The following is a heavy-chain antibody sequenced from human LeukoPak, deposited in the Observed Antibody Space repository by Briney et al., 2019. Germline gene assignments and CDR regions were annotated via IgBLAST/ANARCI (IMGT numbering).Heavy chain of an antibody. J-gene: IGHJ6*03. CDR2: ISGSGGRT. CDR3: AKAGRGGAITMVREVKGDYYYMDV. CDR1: GFTFSTYG. Sequence: GGSLRLSCAASGFTFSTYGMSWVRQAPGKGLEWVAGISGSGGRTYYADSVKGRFTISRDNSKNTLYMQMNSLRAEDRAVYYCAKAGRGGAITMVREVKGDYYYMDVWGKGTTVTISS. V-gene: IGHV3-23*01. D-gene: IGHD3-10*01.